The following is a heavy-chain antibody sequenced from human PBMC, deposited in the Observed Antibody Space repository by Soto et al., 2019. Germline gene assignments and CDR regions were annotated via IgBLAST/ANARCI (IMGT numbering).Heavy chain of an antibody. J-gene: IGHJ4*02. D-gene: IGHD5-12*01. V-gene: IGHV3-23*01. CDR2: ISGSGGST. Sequence: GGSLRLSCAASGFTFSSYAMGWVRQAPGKGLEWVSAISGSGGSTYYADSVKGRFTISRDNSKNTLYLQMNSLRAEDTAVYYWAKEGRRIVATTPFDYWGQGTLVTVSS. CDR1: GFTFSSYA. CDR3: AKEGRRIVATTPFDY.